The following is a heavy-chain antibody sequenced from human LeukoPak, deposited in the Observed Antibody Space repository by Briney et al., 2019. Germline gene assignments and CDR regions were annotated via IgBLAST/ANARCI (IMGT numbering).Heavy chain of an antibody. CDR1: GFTFSIYA. CDR2: INWNGGST. V-gene: IGHV3-20*04. CDR3: ARESTGRSGPM. Sequence: GGSLRLSCATSGFTFSIYAMTWVRQAPGKGLEWVSGINWNGGSTGYADSVKGRFTIFRDDAKNSVYLQMNSLRAEDTAIYYCARESTGRSGPMWGQGTLVTVPS. J-gene: IGHJ4*02. D-gene: IGHD2-8*02.